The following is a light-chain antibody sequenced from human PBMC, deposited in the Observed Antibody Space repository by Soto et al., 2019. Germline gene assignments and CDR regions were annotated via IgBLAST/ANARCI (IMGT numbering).Light chain of an antibody. CDR2: KAS. Sequence: DIQMTQYPSSLSGPVGDRVTITCRASQTLSSWSACYQQKPGKAPKLLIYKASTLTSRVPSRFRGGGSLQQLTLPVSSLQPDDFETYYCQHYSSDLDAFGQRTTVDIK. J-gene: IGKJ1*01. CDR3: QHYSSDLDA. CDR1: QTLSSW. V-gene: IGKV1-5*03.